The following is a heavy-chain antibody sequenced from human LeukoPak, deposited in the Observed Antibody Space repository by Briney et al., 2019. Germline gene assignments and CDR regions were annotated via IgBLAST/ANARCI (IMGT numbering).Heavy chain of an antibody. D-gene: IGHD6-13*01. CDR3: ARDDRSSWCY. V-gene: IGHV3-23*01. CDR2: LSGSGITT. J-gene: IGHJ4*02. Sequence: GGSLRLSCAASGFTFSNSAMSWVRQAPGKGLERVPTLSGSGITTYYADSVKGRFTISRDNAKNSLYLQMNSLRAEDTAVYYCARDDRSSWCYCGQGTLVTVSS. CDR1: GFTFSNSA.